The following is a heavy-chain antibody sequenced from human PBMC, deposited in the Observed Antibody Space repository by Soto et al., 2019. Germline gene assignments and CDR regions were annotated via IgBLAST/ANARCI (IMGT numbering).Heavy chain of an antibody. Sequence: QVQLVESGGGVVQPGRSLRLSCAASGFPFSSDAMHWVRQAPGKGLEWVAVISYDGSNKYYADSVKGRFTISRDNSKNTLYLQMTSLRAEDTAVYYCASPGGHSSSWYVGVFPSYYYYGMDVWGQGTTVTVSS. J-gene: IGHJ6*02. CDR3: ASPGGHSSSWYVGVFPSYYYYGMDV. D-gene: IGHD6-13*01. CDR1: GFPFSSDA. V-gene: IGHV3-30-3*01. CDR2: ISYDGSNK.